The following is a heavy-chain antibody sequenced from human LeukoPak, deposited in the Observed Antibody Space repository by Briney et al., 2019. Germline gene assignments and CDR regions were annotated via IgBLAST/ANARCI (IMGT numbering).Heavy chain of an antibody. Sequence: ASVKVSCKASGYTFTSYGISWVRQAPGQGLEWMGWISAYNGNTNYAQKLQGRVTMTTDTSTSTAYMELRSLRSDDTAVYYCAKARSGWYLTSAFDIWGQGTMVTVSS. D-gene: IGHD6-19*01. CDR1: GYTFTSYG. CDR3: AKARSGWYLTSAFDI. CDR2: ISAYNGNT. V-gene: IGHV1-18*01. J-gene: IGHJ3*02.